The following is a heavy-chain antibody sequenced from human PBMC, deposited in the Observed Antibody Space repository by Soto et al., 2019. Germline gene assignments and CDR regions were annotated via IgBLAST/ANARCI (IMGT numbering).Heavy chain of an antibody. V-gene: IGHV3-23*01. J-gene: IGHJ6*02. CDR2: ITDSGTDS. Sequence: GGSLRLSCVASGFTFSTYPMNWFPQAPGEGLDWVSLITDSGTDSYYANCVKGRVTISRDNSKNTLSLQMKSLRAEDTAAYYCARDRDIEYDADSSFYYSGLDFWGQGTTVTVSS. CDR1: GFTFSTYP. CDR3: ARDRDIEYDADSSFYYSGLDF. D-gene: IGHD2-15*01.